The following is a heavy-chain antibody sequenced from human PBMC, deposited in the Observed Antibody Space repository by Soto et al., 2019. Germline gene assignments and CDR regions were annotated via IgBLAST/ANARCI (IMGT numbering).Heavy chain of an antibody. Sequence: QITLKESGPTVVKSTQTLTLTCTFSGFSLITSGVGVGWIRQPPGKALEWLAFIYWDDNKRYSPSLKSRLTITKDTXXTXHXXLTMPNMGPVDTGTYYCAHRRRRVYGSWDTGDFDYWGQGTLVTVSS. CDR2: IYWDDNK. V-gene: IGHV2-5*02. J-gene: IGHJ4*02. D-gene: IGHD2-15*01. CDR1: GFSLITSGVG. CDR3: AHRRRRVYGSWDTGDFDY.